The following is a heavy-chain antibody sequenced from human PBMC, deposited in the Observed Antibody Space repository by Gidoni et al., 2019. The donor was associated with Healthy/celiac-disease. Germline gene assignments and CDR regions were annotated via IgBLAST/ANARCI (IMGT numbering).Heavy chain of an antibody. CDR2: SSGSGGST. CDR1: VFTFSRYA. CDR3: AKERRVSGYYGY. Sequence: EVQLLESGGGLVQPGGSLRLSCAASVFTFSRYAMRWVCQAPGKGLEWVSGSSGSGGSTYYADSVKGRFTISRDNSKNTLYLQMNSLRAEDTAVYYCAKERRVSGYYGYWGQGTLVTVSS. D-gene: IGHD3-22*01. J-gene: IGHJ4*02. V-gene: IGHV3-23*01.